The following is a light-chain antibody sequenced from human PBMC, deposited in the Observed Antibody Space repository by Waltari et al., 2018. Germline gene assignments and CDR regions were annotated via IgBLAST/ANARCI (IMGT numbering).Light chain of an antibody. J-gene: IGKJ1*01. CDR3: QQSYNTPRT. Sequence: TQSPATLSLSPGERVTITCRASQSISTSLNWYQQKPGKAPKLLIYAASSLQSGVPSTFIGSGSGTDFTLTISSLQPEDFGTYYCQQSYNTPRTFGQGTKVEIK. V-gene: IGKV1-39*01. CDR1: QSISTS. CDR2: AAS.